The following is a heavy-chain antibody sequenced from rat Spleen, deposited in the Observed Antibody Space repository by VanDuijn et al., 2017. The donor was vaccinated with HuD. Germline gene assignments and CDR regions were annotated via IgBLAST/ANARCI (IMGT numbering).Heavy chain of an antibody. D-gene: IGHD1-10*01. CDR2: ISTGGGNT. CDR1: GFSFNNYW. Sequence: EVQLVESGGGLVQPGRSLKLSCVASGFSFNNYWMTWIRQAPGKGLDWVASISTGGGNTYYRDSVKGRFTISRDNAKSTLFLQMDSLRSEDTATYYCTRRNNYDWCFDFWGPGTMVTVSS. J-gene: IGHJ1*01. V-gene: IGHV5-31*01. CDR3: TRRNNYDWCFDF.